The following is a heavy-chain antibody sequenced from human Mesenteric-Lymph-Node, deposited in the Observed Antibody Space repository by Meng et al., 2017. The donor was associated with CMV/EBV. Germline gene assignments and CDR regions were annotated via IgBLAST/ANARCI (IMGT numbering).Heavy chain of an antibody. Sequence: GESLKISCAASGFTFSTYVMHWVRQAPGKGLEWVSGINYSGGNIYYADSVKGRFTISRDNSKNTLYLQMNSLRAEDTALYYCAKGRDIVATSWDYWGQGTLVTVSS. CDR2: INYSGGNI. J-gene: IGHJ4*02. CDR1: GFTFSTYV. D-gene: IGHD5-12*01. CDR3: AKGRDIVATSWDY. V-gene: IGHV3-23*01.